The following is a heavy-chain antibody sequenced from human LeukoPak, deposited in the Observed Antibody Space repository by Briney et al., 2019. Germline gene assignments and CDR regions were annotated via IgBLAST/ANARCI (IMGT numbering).Heavy chain of an antibody. CDR1: GFSFMNAW. V-gene: IGHV3-15*01. D-gene: IGHD2/OR15-2a*01. Sequence: GGSLRLSCAASGFSFMNAWMIWVRQAPGKGLDWVGRIKSNADGGTPDYAAPARGRFTISRDDSKNTLYLQMNSLKTEDTAVYYCATFYHEYSPYWGRGTLVTVSS. J-gene: IGHJ4*02. CDR2: IKSNADGGTP. CDR3: ATFYHEYSPY.